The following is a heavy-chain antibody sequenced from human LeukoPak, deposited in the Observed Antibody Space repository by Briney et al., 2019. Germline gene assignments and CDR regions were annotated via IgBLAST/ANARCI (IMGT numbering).Heavy chain of an antibody. J-gene: IGHJ3*02. D-gene: IGHD3-3*01. CDR1: GFIFSNYW. Sequence: GGSLRLSCAASGFIFSNYWMHWVRQAPGKGLVWVSRIHSDGSSTTYADSVKGRFTISRDNVKNSLYLQVNSLRAEDTAVYHCARGSRLGVVERDALDIWGQGTMVTVSS. CDR3: ARGSRLGVVERDALDI. CDR2: IHSDGSST. V-gene: IGHV3-74*03.